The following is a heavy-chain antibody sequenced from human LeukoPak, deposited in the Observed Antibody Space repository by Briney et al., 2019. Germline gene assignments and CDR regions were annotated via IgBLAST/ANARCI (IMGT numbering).Heavy chain of an antibody. CDR1: GYSISSGYY. CDR3: ARTVKGGFDY. D-gene: IGHD1-26*01. V-gene: IGHV4-38-2*02. CDR2: IYHSGST. J-gene: IGHJ4*02. Sequence: SETLSLTCTVSGYSISSGYYWGWIRQPPGKGLEWIGSIYHSGSTYYNPSLKSRVTISVDTSKNQFSLKLSSVTAADTAVYYCARTVKGGFDYWGQGTLVTVSS.